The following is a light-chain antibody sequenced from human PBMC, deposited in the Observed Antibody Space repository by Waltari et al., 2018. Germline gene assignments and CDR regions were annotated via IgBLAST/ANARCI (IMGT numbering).Light chain of an antibody. Sequence: DIVMTQSPDSLAVSLAERATINCKSSSDTRNFLAWYQQKPRQPPKLLIYWSATRGSGVPDRFRGSGSGTDVTLTINSLQAEDVAVYYCQQYQSSPPTFGQGTKLEI. J-gene: IGKJ2*01. CDR1: SDTRNF. V-gene: IGKV4-1*01. CDR3: QQYQSSPPT. CDR2: WSA.